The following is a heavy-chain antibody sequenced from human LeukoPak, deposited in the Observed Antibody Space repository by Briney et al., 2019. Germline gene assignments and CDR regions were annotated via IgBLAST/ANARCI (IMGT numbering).Heavy chain of an antibody. Sequence: SQTLSLTCTVSGGSISSGSYYWSWIRQPAGKGLEWIGRIYTSGSTNYNPSLKSRVTISVDTSKNQFSLKLSSVTAADTAVYYCARVTVTNYYYGMDVWGQGTTVTVSS. CDR1: GGSISSGSYY. J-gene: IGHJ6*02. CDR3: ARVTVTNYYYGMDV. CDR2: IYTSGST. D-gene: IGHD4-17*01. V-gene: IGHV4-61*02.